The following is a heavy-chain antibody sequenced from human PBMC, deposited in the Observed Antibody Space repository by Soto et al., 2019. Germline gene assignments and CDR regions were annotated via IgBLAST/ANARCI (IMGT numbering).Heavy chain of an antibody. V-gene: IGHV3-21*01. D-gene: IGHD2-21*02. CDR3: LCGCDCLAWGF. Sequence: EVQVVESGGGLVKSGGSLRLSCAASGFAFSNYSMKWVRQTPGKGLEWVSFISSSGSEVYYADSVKGRFTISRDNAKTSLYRQMNSLRVEDTAVYYCLCGCDCLAWGFWGHGTLVTVSS. CDR1: GFAFSNYS. CDR2: ISSSGSEV. J-gene: IGHJ4*01.